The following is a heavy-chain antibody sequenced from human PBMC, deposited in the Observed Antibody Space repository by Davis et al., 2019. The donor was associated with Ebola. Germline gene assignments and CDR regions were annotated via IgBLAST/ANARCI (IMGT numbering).Heavy chain of an antibody. J-gene: IGHJ1*01. CDR2: ISSRGTNI. Sequence: GGSLRLSCAASGFTFTSYAMDWVRQAPGKGLEWVSYISSRGTNIYYADSVKGRFTISRDIAKNSLYLQMNSLRDEDTAVYYCASPGDYVRYFLYWGRGTLVTVSS. CDR1: GFTFTSYA. V-gene: IGHV3-48*02. CDR3: ASPGDYVRYFLY. D-gene: IGHD4-17*01.